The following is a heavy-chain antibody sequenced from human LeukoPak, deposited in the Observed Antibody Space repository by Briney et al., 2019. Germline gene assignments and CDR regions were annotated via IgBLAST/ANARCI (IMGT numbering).Heavy chain of an antibody. CDR1: GGSISTYY. V-gene: IGHV4-4*07. J-gene: IGHJ6*03. CDR2: IFTSGIT. D-gene: IGHD2-21*01. Sequence: SETLSLTCTVSGGSISTYYWRWIRQPAGKGLEWIGRIFTSGITHYNPSLKSRFTMSIDTSKNQFSLRLSSVNAADTAVYYCARVFDKDVWGKGTTVTVSS. CDR3: ARVFDKDV.